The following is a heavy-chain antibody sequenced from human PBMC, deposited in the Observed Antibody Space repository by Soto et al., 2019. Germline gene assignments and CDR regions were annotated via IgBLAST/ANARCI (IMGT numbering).Heavy chain of an antibody. CDR1: CGSISSYD. CDR2: IYYSGST. J-gene: IGHJ4*02. CDR3: AREGGYTSFDY. V-gene: IGHV4-59*01. D-gene: IGHD5-12*01. Sequence: PSETLSLGCTVSCGSISSYDWSWIRQPPGKGLEWIGYIYYSGSTNYNPSLKSRVTISVDTSKNQFSLKLSSVTAADTAVYYCAREGGYTSFDYWGQGTLVTVSS.